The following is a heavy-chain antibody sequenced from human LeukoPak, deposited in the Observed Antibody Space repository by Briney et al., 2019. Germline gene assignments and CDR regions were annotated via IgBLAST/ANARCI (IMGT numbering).Heavy chain of an antibody. V-gene: IGHV1-2*02. J-gene: IGHJ4*02. CDR3: ARQDCSSTSCYFDY. D-gene: IGHD2-2*01. CDR2: INPNSGGT. CDR1: GYTFTGYY. Sequence: ASVKVSCKASGYTFTGYYMHWVRQAPGQGLEWMGWINPNSGGTNYAQKFQGRVTMTRDTSISTAYMELSRLRSDDTAVYYCARQDCSSTSCYFDYWGQGTLVTVSP.